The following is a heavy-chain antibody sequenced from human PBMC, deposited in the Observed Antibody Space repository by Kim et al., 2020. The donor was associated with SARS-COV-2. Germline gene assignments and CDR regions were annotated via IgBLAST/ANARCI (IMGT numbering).Heavy chain of an antibody. Sequence: YADSGNGRFTISRSNYQNTLSLQMNNLRIEDTSVYYCAKEVSARASSWYDYWGQGTLVTVSS. D-gene: IGHD6-13*01. J-gene: IGHJ4*02. CDR3: AKEVSARASSWYDY. V-gene: IGHV3-30*02.